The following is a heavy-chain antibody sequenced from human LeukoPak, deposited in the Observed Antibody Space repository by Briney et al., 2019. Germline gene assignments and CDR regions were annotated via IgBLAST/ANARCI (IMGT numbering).Heavy chain of an antibody. J-gene: IGHJ4*02. V-gene: IGHV4-59*01. CDR1: GGSISSYY. CDR2: IYYSGST. D-gene: IGHD6-19*01. CDR3: ARSERGGWYAYYFDY. Sequence: PSETLSLTCTVSGGSISSYYWSWIRQPPGKGLEWIGYIYYSGSTNYNPSLKSRVTISVDTSKNQFSLKLSSVTAADTAVYYCARSERGGWYAYYFDYWGQGTLVTVSS.